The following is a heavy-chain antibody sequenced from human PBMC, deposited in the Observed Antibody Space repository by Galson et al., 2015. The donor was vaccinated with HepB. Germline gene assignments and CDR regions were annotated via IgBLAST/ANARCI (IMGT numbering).Heavy chain of an antibody. J-gene: IGHJ2*01. V-gene: IGHV4-39*07. Sequence: ETLSLTCTVSGASIRSEGHWWGWIRQPPGKGLEWMGSIFYSGITHYNPSLKSRVTMSVDTSKNQFSLKLFSVTAADTAVYYCANGAWYFDLWGRGTLVTVSS. CDR3: ANGAWYFDL. CDR2: IFYSGIT. D-gene: IGHD3-10*01. CDR1: GASIRSEGHW.